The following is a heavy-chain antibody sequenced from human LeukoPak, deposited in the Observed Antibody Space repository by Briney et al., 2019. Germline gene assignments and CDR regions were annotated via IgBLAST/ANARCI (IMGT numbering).Heavy chain of an antibody. CDR2: IKEDGSIQ. D-gene: IGHD6-19*01. CDR3: ARDVWTGVAVSDY. V-gene: IGHV3-7*01. J-gene: IGHJ4*02. CDR1: GFTFSSYW. Sequence: PGGSLRLSCVASGFTFSSYWMTWVRQARGKGLEWLANIKEDGSIQYYLDSVRGRFTISRDNAKTSVYLQLNSLRADDTAVYYCARDVWTGVAVSDYWGQGTLVTVSS.